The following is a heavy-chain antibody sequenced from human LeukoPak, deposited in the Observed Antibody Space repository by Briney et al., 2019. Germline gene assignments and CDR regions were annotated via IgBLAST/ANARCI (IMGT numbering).Heavy chain of an antibody. J-gene: IGHJ5*02. CDR3: ARVLRYFDWLPYNWFDP. CDR1: GGSISSYY. Sequence: PSETLSLTCAVSGGSISSYYWSWIRQPPGKGLEWIGDIYYSGSTNYNPSLKSRVTISVDTSKNQFSLKLRSVTAADTAVYYCARVLRYFDWLPYNWFDPWGQGTLVTVSS. D-gene: IGHD3-9*01. V-gene: IGHV4-59*01. CDR2: IYYSGST.